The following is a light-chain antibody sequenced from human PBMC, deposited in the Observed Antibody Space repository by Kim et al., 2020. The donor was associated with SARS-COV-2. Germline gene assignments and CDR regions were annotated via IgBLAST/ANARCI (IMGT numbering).Light chain of an antibody. CDR3: KQYNGYPYT. J-gene: IGKJ2*01. Sequence: DIQMTQSPPSLSASVGDRVTITCRASQGINNYLAWFQQKPGKAPKSLIYGASTLHSGVPSKFSGSGFGTDFTLTISDLQPEDFATYYCKQYNGYPYTFGQGTKLEI. V-gene: IGKV1-16*02. CDR1: QGINNY. CDR2: GAS.